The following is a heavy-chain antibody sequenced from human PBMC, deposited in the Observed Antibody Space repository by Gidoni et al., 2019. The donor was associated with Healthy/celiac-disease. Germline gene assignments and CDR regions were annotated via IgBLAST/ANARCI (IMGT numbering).Heavy chain of an antibody. Sequence: QVQLQESGPGLLKPSQTLSLTCTASGGSISSGSYYWIWIRQPAGKGLEWIGRIYTSGSTNYNPALKSRVTISVDTSKNQFSLKLSSVTAADTAVYYCARDGGCGGGDCPAVYWGQGTLVTVSS. D-gene: IGHD2-21*02. CDR1: GGSISSGSYY. V-gene: IGHV4-61*02. CDR2: IYTSGST. CDR3: ARDGGCGGGDCPAVY. J-gene: IGHJ4*02.